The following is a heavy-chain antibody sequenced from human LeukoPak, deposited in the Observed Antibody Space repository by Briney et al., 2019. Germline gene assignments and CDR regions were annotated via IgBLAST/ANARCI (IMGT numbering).Heavy chain of an antibody. CDR2: IFYSAST. V-gene: IGHV4-39*01. D-gene: IGHD6-19*01. Sequence: SETLSLTCTVSGGSIRSSSYYWVWIRQPPGKGLEWLANIFYSASTFYNPSLKCRVTISVYTSQNQFSLKLSSVTAADTAVYYCARLRSGFYFDSWGQGTLVTVSS. CDR1: GGSIRSSSYY. J-gene: IGHJ4*02. CDR3: ARLRSGFYFDS.